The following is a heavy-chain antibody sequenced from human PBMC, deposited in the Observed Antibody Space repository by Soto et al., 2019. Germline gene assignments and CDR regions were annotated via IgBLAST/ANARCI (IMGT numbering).Heavy chain of an antibody. D-gene: IGHD3-22*01. Sequence: SETLSLTCTVSGGFISSYYWSWIRQPPEKGLERIGTIFYSGGTFYTPSLKSRVTMSVDTSNNQFSLKLSSVTAADTAVFYCARQASGYYYGWFDPWGQGTLVTVSS. CDR2: IFYSGGT. CDR1: GGFISSYY. V-gene: IGHV4-59*04. CDR3: ARQASGYYYGWFDP. J-gene: IGHJ5*02.